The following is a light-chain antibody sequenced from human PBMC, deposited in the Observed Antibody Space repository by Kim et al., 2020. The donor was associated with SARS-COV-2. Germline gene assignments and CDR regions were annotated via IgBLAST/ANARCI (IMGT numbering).Light chain of an antibody. J-gene: IGKJ2*01. CDR2: GAS. V-gene: IGKV3-15*01. Sequence: EIVMTQSPATMSVSPGERATLSCRASQSVTNNYLAWYQQKPGQAPRLFIYGASARATGIPARFSGSGSGTEFTLTISSLQSEDFAVYYCHQYNNWPYTLGQGTKLEI. CDR1: QSVTNN. CDR3: HQYNNWPYT.